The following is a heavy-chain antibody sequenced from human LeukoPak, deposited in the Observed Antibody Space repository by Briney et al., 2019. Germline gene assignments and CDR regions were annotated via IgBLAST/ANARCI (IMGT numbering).Heavy chain of an antibody. V-gene: IGHV4-61*02. D-gene: IGHD6-13*01. CDR2: IYTSGST. CDR1: GGSISSGSYY. Sequence: KSSETLSLTCTVSGGSISSGSYYWSWIRQPAGKGLEWIGRIYTSGSTNYNPSLKSRVTISVDTSKNQFSLKLSSVTAADTAVYYCARESIAAAGWGAYNWFDPWGHGTLVTVSS. CDR3: ARESIAAAGWGAYNWFDP. J-gene: IGHJ5*02.